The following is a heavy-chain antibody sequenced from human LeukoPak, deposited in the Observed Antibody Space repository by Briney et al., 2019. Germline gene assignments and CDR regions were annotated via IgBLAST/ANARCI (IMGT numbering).Heavy chain of an antibody. Sequence: PSETLSLTCTVSGGSISSYYWSWIRQPPGKGLEWIGYIYYSGSTNYNPSLKSRVTISVDTSKNQFSLKLSSVTAADTAVYYCARAYYYYCGMDVWGQGTTVTVSS. CDR2: IYYSGST. CDR3: ARAYYYYCGMDV. V-gene: IGHV4-59*01. CDR1: GGSISSYY. J-gene: IGHJ6*02.